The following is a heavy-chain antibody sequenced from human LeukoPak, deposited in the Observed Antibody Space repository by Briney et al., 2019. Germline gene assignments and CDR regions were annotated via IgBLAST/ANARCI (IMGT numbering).Heavy chain of an antibody. V-gene: IGHV3-15*01. Sequence: GGSLRLSCAASGFTFSNAWMSWVRQAPGKGLEWVGRIKSKTDGGTTDYAAPVKGRSTISRDDSKNTLYPQMNSLKTEDTAVYYCTTDGGSDWFDPWGQGTLVTVSS. CDR3: TTDGGSDWFDP. D-gene: IGHD1-26*01. CDR2: IKSKTDGGTT. CDR1: GFTFSNAW. J-gene: IGHJ5*02.